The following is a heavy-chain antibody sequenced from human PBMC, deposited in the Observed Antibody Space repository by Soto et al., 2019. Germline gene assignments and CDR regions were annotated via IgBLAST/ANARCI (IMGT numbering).Heavy chain of an antibody. V-gene: IGHV3-48*03. D-gene: IGHD3-10*01. Sequence: PGGSLRLSCAASGFTFSSYEMNWVRQAPGKGLEWLSYISSGGSTIYYADSVKGRFTISRDNAKNSLYLQMNSLRAEDTAVYYCARDHSVRTHYFDYWGQGTLVTVS. J-gene: IGHJ4*02. CDR2: ISSGGSTI. CDR3: ARDHSVRTHYFDY. CDR1: GFTFSSYE.